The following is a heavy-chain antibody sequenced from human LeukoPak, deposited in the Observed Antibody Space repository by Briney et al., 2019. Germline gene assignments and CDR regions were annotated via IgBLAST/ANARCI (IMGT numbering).Heavy chain of an antibody. CDR1: GFAFDDYG. D-gene: IGHD4-17*01. J-gene: IGHJ4*02. CDR2: INWNGGST. CDR3: ARDHGEIYYFDY. V-gene: IGHV3-20*04. Sequence: GGSLRLSCAASGFAFDDYGMSWVRQAPGKGLEWVSGINWNGGSTGYADSVKGRLTIFRDNAKNSLYLQMNSLRAEDTALYYCARDHGEIYYFDYWGQGTLVTVPS.